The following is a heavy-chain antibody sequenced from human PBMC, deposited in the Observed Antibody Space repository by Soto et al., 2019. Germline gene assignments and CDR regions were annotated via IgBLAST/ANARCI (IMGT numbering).Heavy chain of an antibody. CDR1: GYTLTELS. D-gene: IGHD3-22*01. Sequence: ASVKVSCKVSGYTLTELSIHWVRQAPGKGLEWMGGFDPEDGETIYAQKFQGRVTMTEDTSTDTAYMELSSLRSEDTAVYYCATGLIPYYYDSSGYPVDYWGLGTLVTVSS. CDR3: ATGLIPYYYDSSGYPVDY. J-gene: IGHJ4*02. V-gene: IGHV1-24*01. CDR2: FDPEDGET.